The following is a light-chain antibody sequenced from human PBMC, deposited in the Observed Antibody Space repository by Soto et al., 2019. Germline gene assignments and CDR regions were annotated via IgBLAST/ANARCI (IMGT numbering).Light chain of an antibody. Sequence: QSVLTQPPSASGTPGQRVIISCSGGSSNIGRNTVNWYQHLPGTAPRLLIYTNDQRPSGVPDRFSGSKSGTSASLAISGLQSEDEAEYYCAAWDDTSSFVFGTGTKVTVL. J-gene: IGLJ1*01. V-gene: IGLV1-44*01. CDR1: SSNIGRNT. CDR2: TND. CDR3: AAWDDTSSFV.